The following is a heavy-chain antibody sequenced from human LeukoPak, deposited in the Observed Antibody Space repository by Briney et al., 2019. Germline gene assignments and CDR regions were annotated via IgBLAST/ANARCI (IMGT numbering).Heavy chain of an antibody. J-gene: IGHJ4*02. Sequence: PGGSLRLSCAASGFTVSSYYMSWVRQAPGKGLEWVSVLHTGGSTYYADSVKDRFTISRDNSKNTLYLQMNSLRAEDTAVYYCARGGGGSGSYSSFDYWGQGTLVTVSS. CDR2: LHTGGST. CDR1: GFTVSSYY. V-gene: IGHV3-66*01. D-gene: IGHD3-10*01. CDR3: ARGGGGSGSYSSFDY.